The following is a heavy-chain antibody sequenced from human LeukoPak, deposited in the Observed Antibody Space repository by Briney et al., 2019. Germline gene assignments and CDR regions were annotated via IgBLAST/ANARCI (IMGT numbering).Heavy chain of an antibody. J-gene: IGHJ4*02. D-gene: IGHD2-2*01. Sequence: PSETLSLTCAVYGGSFSGYYWSWIRQPPGKGLEWIGEINHSGSTNYNPSLKSRVTISVDTSKNQFSLKLSSVTAADTAVYYCARHRRVSSRYFDYWGQGTLVTVSS. V-gene: IGHV4-34*01. CDR3: ARHRRVSSRYFDY. CDR1: GGSFSGYY. CDR2: INHSGST.